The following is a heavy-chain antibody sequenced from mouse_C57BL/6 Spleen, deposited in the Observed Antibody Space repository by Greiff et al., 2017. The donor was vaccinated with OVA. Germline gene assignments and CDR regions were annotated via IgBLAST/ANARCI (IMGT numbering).Heavy chain of an antibody. CDR3: AREDSGAMDY. J-gene: IGHJ4*01. CDR2: INPSSGYT. Sequence: QVQLKQSGAELARPGASVKMSCKASGYTFTSYTMHWVKQRPGQGLEWIGYINPSSGYTKYNQKFKDKATLTADKSSSTAYMQLSSLTSEDSAVYYCAREDSGAMDYWGQGTSVTVSS. D-gene: IGHD3-1*01. V-gene: IGHV1-4*01. CDR1: GYTFTSYT.